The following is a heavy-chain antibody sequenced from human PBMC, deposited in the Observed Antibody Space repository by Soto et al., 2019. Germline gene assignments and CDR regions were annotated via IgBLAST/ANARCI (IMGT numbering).Heavy chain of an antibody. D-gene: IGHD1-26*01. CDR1: GFTFSSYA. J-gene: IGHJ4*02. V-gene: IGHV3-23*01. Sequence: GGSLRLSCAASGFTFSSYAMTWVRQAPDKGLEWVSAISSSGSNTYYADSVKGRFTISRDNSKNTLYLQMSGLRAEDTAVYYCAHRLYSGSYYYFDSWGQGTMVTVPQ. CDR3: AHRLYSGSYYYFDS. CDR2: ISSSGSNT.